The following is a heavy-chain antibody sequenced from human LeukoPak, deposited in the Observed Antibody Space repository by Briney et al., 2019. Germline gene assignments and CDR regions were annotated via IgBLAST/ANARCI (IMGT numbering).Heavy chain of an antibody. CDR3: ARGSSGVAFDI. CDR1: GFTFSTCA. J-gene: IGHJ3*02. D-gene: IGHD6-19*01. V-gene: IGHV3-30-3*01. Sequence: GGSLRLSCAASGFTFSTCAMHWVRQAPDMGLEWLAMISFDGNNVNHADSVKGRFTISRDNSKNSLYLQMNSLRAEDTAVYYCARGSSGVAFDIWGQGTMVTVSS. CDR2: ISFDGNNV.